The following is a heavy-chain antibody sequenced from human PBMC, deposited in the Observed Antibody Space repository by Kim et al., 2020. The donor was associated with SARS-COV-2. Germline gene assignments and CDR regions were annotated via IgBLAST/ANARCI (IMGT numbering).Heavy chain of an antibody. J-gene: IGHJ6*02. D-gene: IGHD1-26*01. CDR2: IYYSGST. CDR1: GGSISSSSYY. V-gene: IGHV4-39*01. CDR3: ARHRGVGATRYYYGMDV. Sequence: SETLSLTCTVSGGSISSSSYYWGWIRQPPGKGLEWIGSIYYSGSTYYNPSLKSRVTISVDTSKNQFSLKLSSVTAADTAVYYCARHRGVGATRYYYGMDVWGQGTTVTVSS.